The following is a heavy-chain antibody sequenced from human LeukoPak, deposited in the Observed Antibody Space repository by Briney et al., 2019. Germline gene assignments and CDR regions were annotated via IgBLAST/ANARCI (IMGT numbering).Heavy chain of an antibody. CDR1: GFTFSDYY. CDR3: SSYQLPDDY. Sequence: GGSLRLSCAASGFTFSDYYMSWIRQAPGKGLEWVSYISSNGRTIYYADAVKGRFTISRDNAKNSLYLQMNSPRAEDTAVYYCSSYQLPDDYWGQGTLVTVS. CDR2: ISSNGRTI. J-gene: IGHJ4*02. V-gene: IGHV3-11*04. D-gene: IGHD2-2*01.